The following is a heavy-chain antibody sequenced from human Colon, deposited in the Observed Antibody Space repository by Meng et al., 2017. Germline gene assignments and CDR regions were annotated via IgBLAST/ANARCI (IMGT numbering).Heavy chain of an antibody. CDR3: ARERFGESPDY. J-gene: IGHJ4*02. CDR1: GGTFSSYA. CDR2: IIPIFGTA. V-gene: IGHV1-69*05. D-gene: IGHD3-16*01. Sequence: QVQVLRAGAGVRNPGASVKVSCKASGGTFSSYAISWVRQAPGQGLEWMGGIIPIFGTANYAQKFQGRVAITTDESTSTAYMELSSLRSEDTAVYYCARERFGESPDYWGQGTLVTASS.